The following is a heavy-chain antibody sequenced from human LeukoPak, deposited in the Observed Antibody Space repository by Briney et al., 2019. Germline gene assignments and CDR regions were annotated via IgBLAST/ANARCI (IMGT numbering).Heavy chain of an antibody. CDR2: IIPIFGIA. Sequence: ASVKVSCKASGGTFSSYAISWVRQAPGQGLEWMGRIIPIFGIANYAQKFQGRVTITADKSTSTAYMELSSLRSEDTAVYYCARVNCSGGSCYSGYYYYGMDVWGQGTTVTVSS. CDR1: GGTFSSYA. D-gene: IGHD2-15*01. CDR3: ARVNCSGGSCYSGYYYYGMDV. V-gene: IGHV1-69*04. J-gene: IGHJ6*02.